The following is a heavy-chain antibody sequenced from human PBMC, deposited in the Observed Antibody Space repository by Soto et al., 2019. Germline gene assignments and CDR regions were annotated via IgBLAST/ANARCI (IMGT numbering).Heavy chain of an antibody. CDR3: ARETEP. Sequence: SVKVAWKSYVYTLTGYAMHWVRQAPGQRLEWMGWINAGNGNTKYSQKFQGRVTITRDTSASTAYMELSSLRYEYTAVYYCARETEPWGQGTLVTVSS. CDR2: INAGNGNT. V-gene: IGHV1-3*01. J-gene: IGHJ5*02. CDR1: VYTLTGYA.